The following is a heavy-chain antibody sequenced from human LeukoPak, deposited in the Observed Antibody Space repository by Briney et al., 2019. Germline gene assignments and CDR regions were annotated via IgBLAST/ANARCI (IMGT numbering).Heavy chain of an antibody. V-gene: IGHV3-49*04. J-gene: IGHJ6*03. CDR2: IRSKAYGGTT. D-gene: IGHD3-10*01. Sequence: GGSLRLSCTASGFTFGDYAMSWVRQAPGKGLEWVGFIRSKAYGGTTEYAASVKGRFTISRDDSKSIAYLQMNSLKTEDTAVYYCTSPFYGSGSYSYHYYYYMGVWGKGTTVTVSS. CDR1: GFTFGDYA. CDR3: TSPFYGSGSYSYHYYYYMGV.